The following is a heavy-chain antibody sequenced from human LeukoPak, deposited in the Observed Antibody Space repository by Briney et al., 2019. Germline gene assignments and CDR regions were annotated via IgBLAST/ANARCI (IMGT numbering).Heavy chain of an antibody. D-gene: IGHD7-27*01. CDR1: GGSISSYY. CDR3: ARDLLSGDWTWDI. J-gene: IGHJ3*02. V-gene: IGHV4-59*12. Sequence: KPSETLSLTCTVSGGSISSYYWSWIRQPPGKGLEWIGYIYYSGSTNYNPSLKSRVTISVDTSKNQFSLRLSSVTAADTAVYYCARDLLSGDWTWDIWGQGTVVTVSS. CDR2: IYYSGST.